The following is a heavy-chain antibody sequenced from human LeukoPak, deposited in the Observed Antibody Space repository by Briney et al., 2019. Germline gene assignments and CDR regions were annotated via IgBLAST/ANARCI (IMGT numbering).Heavy chain of an antibody. Sequence: ASVKVSCKASGYTFTSCAMNWVRQAPGQGLEWMGWINTNTGNPTYAHGFTGRFVFSLDTSVSTAYLQICSLKAEDTAVYYCARDRPYCSSTSCYDWFDPWGQGTLVTVSS. CDR2: INTNTGNP. CDR1: GYTFTSCA. J-gene: IGHJ5*02. CDR3: ARDRPYCSSTSCYDWFDP. D-gene: IGHD2-2*01. V-gene: IGHV7-4-1*01.